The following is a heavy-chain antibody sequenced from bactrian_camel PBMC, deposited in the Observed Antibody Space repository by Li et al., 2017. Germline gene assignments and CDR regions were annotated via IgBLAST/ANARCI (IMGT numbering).Heavy chain of an antibody. CDR3: KLDLRTVLTDTTVPPTVCLYEYNS. J-gene: IGHJ4*01. Sequence: HVQLVESGGGSVQAGGSLTLSCAVTGYTYCTYDMSWYRQAPGKEREFVSSIERDGRTTYADSVKGRFTISQDNAKNTVYLQMNSLKPEDTAMYCCKLDLRTVLTDTTVPPTVCLYEYNSWGQGTQVTVS. CDR1: GYTYCTYD. V-gene: IGHV3S53*01. D-gene: IGHD6*01. CDR2: IERDGRT.